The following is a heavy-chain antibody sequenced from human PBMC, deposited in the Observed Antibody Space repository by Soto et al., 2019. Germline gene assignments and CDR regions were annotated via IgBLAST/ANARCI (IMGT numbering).Heavy chain of an antibody. CDR3: AKDRLDYYDGSGNAFDI. V-gene: IGHV3-23*01. CDR2: ISGSGGST. D-gene: IGHD3-22*01. J-gene: IGHJ3*02. CDR1: GFTFSSYA. Sequence: SGFTFSSYAMSWVRQAPGKGLERVSAISGSGGSTYYADSVKGRFTISRDNSKNTLYLQMNSLRAEDTAVYYCAKDRLDYYDGSGNAFDIWGQGTMVTVSS.